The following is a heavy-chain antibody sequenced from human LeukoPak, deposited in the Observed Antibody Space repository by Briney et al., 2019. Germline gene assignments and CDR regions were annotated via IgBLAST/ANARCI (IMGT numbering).Heavy chain of an antibody. V-gene: IGHV3-9*01. CDR1: GFTFDDYA. D-gene: IGHD4-17*01. J-gene: IGHJ3*02. CDR3: AKAFGSVTMDAFDI. CDR2: ISWNSGSI. Sequence: GRSLRLSCAASGFTFDDYAMHWVRQAPGKGLEWVSGISWNSGSIGYADSVKGRFTISRDNAKNSLYLQMNSLRAEDTALYYCAKAFGSVTMDAFDIWGQGTMVTVSS.